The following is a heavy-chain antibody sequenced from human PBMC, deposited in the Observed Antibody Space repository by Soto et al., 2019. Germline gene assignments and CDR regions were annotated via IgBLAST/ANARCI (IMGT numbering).Heavy chain of an antibody. D-gene: IGHD1-1*01. J-gene: IGHJ4*02. Sequence: QVQLQQWGAGLLKPSETLSLTCAVYGGSFSGYYWSWVRQSPGKGLEWIGEINPTGGTNYNPSLKSRVTTSVDTSKDQFSLQLSSVTAADTAVYYCARTRATQASRNLDHWGQGTLVTVS. CDR2: INPTGGT. CDR1: GGSFSGYY. V-gene: IGHV4-34*01. CDR3: ARTRATQASRNLDH.